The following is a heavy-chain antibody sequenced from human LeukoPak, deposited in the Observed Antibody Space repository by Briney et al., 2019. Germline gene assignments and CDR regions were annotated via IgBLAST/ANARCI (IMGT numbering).Heavy chain of an antibody. J-gene: IGHJ4*02. Sequence: ASVKVSCKASGYSFTSNYIHWVRQAPGQGLEWMGMIYPRDGSTSYAQKFQGRVTVTRDTSTSTAYMELRSLRSDDTAVYYCARSNLNYYDSSGYRGGFDYWGQGTLVTVSS. CDR1: GYSFTSNY. V-gene: IGHV1-46*01. CDR3: ARSNLNYYDSSGYRGGFDY. CDR2: IYPRDGST. D-gene: IGHD3-22*01.